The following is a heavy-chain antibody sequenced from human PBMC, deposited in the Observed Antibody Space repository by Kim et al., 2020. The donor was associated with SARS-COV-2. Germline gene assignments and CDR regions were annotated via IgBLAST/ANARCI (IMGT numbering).Heavy chain of an antibody. Sequence: SETLSLTCTVSGGSISSYYWSWIRQPPGKGLEWIGYIYYSGSTNYNPSLKSRVTISVDTSKNQFSLKLSSVTAADTAVYYCARVRAYCGGDCYSALDAFDIWGQGTMVTVSS. CDR1: GGSISSYY. D-gene: IGHD2-21*02. CDR2: IYYSGST. V-gene: IGHV4-59*13. CDR3: ARVRAYCGGDCYSALDAFDI. J-gene: IGHJ3*02.